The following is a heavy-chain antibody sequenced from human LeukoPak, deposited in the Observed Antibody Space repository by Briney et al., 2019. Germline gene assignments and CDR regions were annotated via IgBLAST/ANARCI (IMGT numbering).Heavy chain of an antibody. CDR1: GFTFSSYS. CDR3: ARGTTVTLYYFDY. J-gene: IGHJ4*02. CDR2: ISSGGSNK. D-gene: IGHD4-17*01. Sequence: GGSLRLSCAASGFTFSSYSMNWVRQAPGKGLEWVAVISSGGSNKYSADSVRGRFTISRDNSKNTLYLQMNSLRAEDTAVYYCARGTTVTLYYFDYWGQGSLVTVSS. V-gene: IGHV3-30*03.